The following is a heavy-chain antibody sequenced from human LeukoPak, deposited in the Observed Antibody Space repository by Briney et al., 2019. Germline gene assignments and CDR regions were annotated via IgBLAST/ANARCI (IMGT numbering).Heavy chain of an antibody. J-gene: IGHJ1*01. CDR2: INAGNGNT. CDR1: GYTFTSYA. CDR3: ARAGDDYRGFQH. Sequence: ASVKVSCKASGYTFTSYAMHWVRQAPGQRLEWMGWINAGNGNTKYSQKFQGRVTITRDTSASTAYMELSSLRSEDTAVYYCARAGDDYRGFQHWGQGTLVTVSS. D-gene: IGHD4-11*01. V-gene: IGHV1-3*01.